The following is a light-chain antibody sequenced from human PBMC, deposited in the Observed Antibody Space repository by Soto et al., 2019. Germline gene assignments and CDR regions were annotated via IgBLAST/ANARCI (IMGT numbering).Light chain of an antibody. Sequence: QSVLTQPPSVSGAPGQRVTISCTGSSSNIGAGYDVHWYQQLPGTAPKLLIYGNSNRPSGVPDRFSGSKSGTSASLAITGLEAEEEADYYCQSYDSSLFWVFGGGTQLTVL. V-gene: IGLV1-40*01. J-gene: IGLJ3*02. CDR1: SSNIGAGYD. CDR3: QSYDSSLFWV. CDR2: GNS.